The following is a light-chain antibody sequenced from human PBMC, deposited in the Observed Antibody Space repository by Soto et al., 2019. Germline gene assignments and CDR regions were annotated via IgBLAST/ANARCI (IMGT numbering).Light chain of an antibody. Sequence: DIQMTQSPSSLSASVGDIVTITCRASQSIISYLNWYQQKPGKAPKLLIYAASSLQSGVPSRFSGSGSGTDFTLTISSLQPEDFATYYCQQSYSTPITFGQGTRLEIK. J-gene: IGKJ5*01. V-gene: IGKV1-39*01. CDR3: QQSYSTPIT. CDR1: QSIISY. CDR2: AAS.